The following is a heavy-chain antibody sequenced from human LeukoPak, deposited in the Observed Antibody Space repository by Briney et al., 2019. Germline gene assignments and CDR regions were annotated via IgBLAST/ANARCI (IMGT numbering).Heavy chain of an antibody. D-gene: IGHD4-17*01. CDR1: GFTFSSYW. CDR3: ARGDFDDYGDYVDAFKF. V-gene: IGHV3-7*01. J-gene: IGHJ3*01. Sequence: GGSLRLSCAASGFTFSSYWMSWVRQVPGKGLEWVANIKPDGSEKYCVGSVKGRFTIHRHNPKHSLYLQMNSLRAEDTALYYCARGDFDDYGDYVDAFKFWGQGTMVTVSA. CDR2: IKPDGSEK.